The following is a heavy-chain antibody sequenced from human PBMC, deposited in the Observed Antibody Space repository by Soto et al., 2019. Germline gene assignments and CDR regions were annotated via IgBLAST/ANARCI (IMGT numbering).Heavy chain of an antibody. CDR3: ARRIAVAGTRGNWFDP. CDR1: GGTFSSYT. CDR2: IIPILGIA. D-gene: IGHD6-19*01. V-gene: IGHV1-69*02. Sequence: QVQLVQSGAAVKKPGSSVKVSCKASGGTFSSYTISWVRQAPGQGLEWMGRIIPILGIANYAQKFQGRVTITADKSTSTAYMELSSLRSEDTAVYYCARRIAVAGTRGNWFDPWGQGTLVTVSS. J-gene: IGHJ5*02.